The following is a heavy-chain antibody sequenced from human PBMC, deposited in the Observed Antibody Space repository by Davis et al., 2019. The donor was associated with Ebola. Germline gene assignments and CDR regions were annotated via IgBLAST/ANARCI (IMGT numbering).Heavy chain of an antibody. D-gene: IGHD6-19*01. V-gene: IGHV3-21*01. Sequence: PGGSLRLSCAVSTFTFSTYSMNWVRQAPGKGLEWVSSISGSGFYIYYTDSVKGRFTISRDNAKNSLYLQMNSLRAEDKAVYYCAGGKDSSGWYGDDAFDFWGQGTMVTVSS. CDR2: ISGSGFYI. CDR3: AGGKDSSGWYGDDAFDF. J-gene: IGHJ3*01. CDR1: TFTFSTYS.